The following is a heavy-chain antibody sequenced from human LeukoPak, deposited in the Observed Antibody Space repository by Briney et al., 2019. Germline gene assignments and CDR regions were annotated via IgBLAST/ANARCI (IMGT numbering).Heavy chain of an antibody. CDR3: TTDLELLWFGELYDL. V-gene: IGHV3-15*01. CDR1: GFTFSNAW. Sequence: RGSLRLSCAASGFTFSNAWMSWVRQAPGKGLEWVGRIKSKTDGGTTDYAAPVKGRFTISRDDSKNTLYLQMNSLKTEDTAVYYCTTDLELLWFGELYDLWGRGTLVTVSS. D-gene: IGHD3-10*01. CDR2: IKSKTDGGTT. J-gene: IGHJ2*01.